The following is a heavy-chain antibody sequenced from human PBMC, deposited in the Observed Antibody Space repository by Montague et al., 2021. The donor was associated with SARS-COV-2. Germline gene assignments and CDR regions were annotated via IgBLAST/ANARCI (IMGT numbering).Heavy chain of an antibody. CDR2: IFYSGSA. Sequence: SETLSLTCTVSGGSISSDDYYWSWIRQPPGKGLEWIGYIFYSGSAXYSPSLESRSTISIDTSKNQFSLRLTSVTAADTAVYYCARVRDSSGHDYWGQGTLVTVSS. V-gene: IGHV4-30-4*01. J-gene: IGHJ4*02. D-gene: IGHD3-22*01. CDR3: ARVRDSSGHDY. CDR1: GGSISSDDYY.